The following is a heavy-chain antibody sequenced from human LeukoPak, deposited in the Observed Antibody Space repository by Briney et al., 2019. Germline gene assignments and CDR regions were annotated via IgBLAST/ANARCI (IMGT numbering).Heavy chain of an antibody. CDR3: AKDPTSYYYDSSSPD. CDR2: IRYDGSNK. D-gene: IGHD3-22*01. V-gene: IGHV3-30*02. CDR1: GFTFSSYG. J-gene: IGHJ4*02. Sequence: PGGSLRLSCAASGFTFSSYGMHWVRQAPGKGLEWVAFIRYDGSNKYYADSVKGRFTISRDNSKNTLYLQMNSLRAEDTAVYYCAKDPTSYYYDSSSPDWGQGTLVTVSS.